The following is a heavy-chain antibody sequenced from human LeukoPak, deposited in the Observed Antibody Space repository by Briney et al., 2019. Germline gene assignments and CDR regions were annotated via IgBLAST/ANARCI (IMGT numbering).Heavy chain of an antibody. CDR3: ARPQAATLIVMGEDAFDI. J-gene: IGHJ3*02. Sequence: GASVKVSCKASGYTFTGYYMHWVRQAPGQGLEWMGWINPNSGGTNYAQKFQGRVTMTRDTSISTAYMELSRLRSDDTAVYYCARPQAATLIVMGEDAFDIWGQGTMVTVSS. D-gene: IGHD2-15*01. CDR2: INPNSGGT. V-gene: IGHV1-2*02. CDR1: GYTFTGYY.